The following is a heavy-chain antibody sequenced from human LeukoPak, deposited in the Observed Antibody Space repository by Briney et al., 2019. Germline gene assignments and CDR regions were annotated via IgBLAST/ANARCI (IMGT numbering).Heavy chain of an antibody. J-gene: IGHJ4*02. CDR2: LYTSGSP. CDR3: AREGYYEDYDY. D-gene: IGHD3-22*01. V-gene: IGHV4-4*07. CDR1: VGSISSYY. Sequence: SETLSLTCTVSVGSISSYYWSWIRQPAGKGLEWIGRLYTSGSPNYNPSLKSRVTMSVDTSKNQFSLKLSSVTAADTAVYYCAREGYYEDYDYWGQGTMVTVSS.